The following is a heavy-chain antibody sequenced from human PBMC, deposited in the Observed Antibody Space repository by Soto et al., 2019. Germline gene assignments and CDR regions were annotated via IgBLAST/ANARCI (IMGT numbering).Heavy chain of an antibody. J-gene: IGHJ4*02. CDR2: IKSKTDGGTT. Sequence: GGSLRLSCAASGFTFSNAWMSWVRQAPGKGLEWVGRIKSKTDGGTTDYAAPVKGRFTISRDDSKNTLYLQMNSLKTEDTAVYYCTTDDNNLYCSGGSCSLFQWGQGTLVTVSS. V-gene: IGHV3-15*01. CDR3: TTDDNNLYCSGGSCSLFQ. D-gene: IGHD2-15*01. CDR1: GFTFSNAW.